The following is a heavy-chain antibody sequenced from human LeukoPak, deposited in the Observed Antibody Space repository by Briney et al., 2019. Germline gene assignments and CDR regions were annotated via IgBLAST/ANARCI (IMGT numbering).Heavy chain of an antibody. V-gene: IGHV3-30-3*01. CDR1: GFTFSSYA. J-gene: IGHJ6*02. CDR3: ARDLPRYQLPYLRYYYYGMDV. D-gene: IGHD2-2*01. Sequence: PGGSLRLSCAASGFTFSSYAMHWVRQAPGKGLEWVAVISYDGSNKYYADSVKGRLTISRDNSKNTLYLQMNSLRAEDTAVYYCARDLPRYQLPYLRYYYYGMDVWGQGTTVTVSS. CDR2: ISYDGSNK.